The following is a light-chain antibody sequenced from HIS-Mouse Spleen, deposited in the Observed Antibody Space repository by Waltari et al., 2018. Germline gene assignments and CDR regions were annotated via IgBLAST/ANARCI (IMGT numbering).Light chain of an antibody. V-gene: IGLV2-14*03. J-gene: IGLJ1*01. CDR2: DVS. CDR1: SSHVGGYNY. Sequence: QSALTQPASVSGSPGQSITISCTGTSSHVGGYNYVSWYQQHPGTAPKLMIYDVSNRPSGVSNRFSGSKSGNTASLTISGLQAEDEADYYCSSYTSSSTPYVFGTGTKVTVL. CDR3: SSYTSSSTPYV.